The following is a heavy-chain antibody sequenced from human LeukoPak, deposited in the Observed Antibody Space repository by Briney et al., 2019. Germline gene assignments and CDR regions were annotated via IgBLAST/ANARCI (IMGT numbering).Heavy chain of an antibody. J-gene: IGHJ4*02. CDR2: IHTSGST. D-gene: IGHD3-22*01. V-gene: IGHV4-4*07. CDR1: GVSISSYY. Sequence: SETLSLTSTVSGVSISSYYWRWLRQPAGKGLEGSMHIHTSGSTIYNPSLKSRVTMSVDTSETQFSLKLSSVTAADTAVYYCARDRYYYDSSGYSLFESWGPGTLVTV. CDR3: ARDRYYYDSSGYSLFES.